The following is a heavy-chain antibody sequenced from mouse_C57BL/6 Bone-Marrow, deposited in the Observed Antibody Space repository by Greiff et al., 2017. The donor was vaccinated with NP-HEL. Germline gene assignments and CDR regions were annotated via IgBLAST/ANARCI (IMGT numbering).Heavy chain of an antibody. CDR1: EYEFPSHD. D-gene: IGHD1-1*01. CDR3: ARHYYYGGFAY. J-gene: IGHJ3*01. CDR2: INSDGGST. V-gene: IGHV5-2*01. Sequence: EVQGVESGGGLVQPGESLKLSCESHEYEFPSHDMSWVRKTPEKRLELVASINSDGGSTYYPDTMERRFIISRDNTKQNLYLKMSSLWSEDTDLYDCARHYYYGGFAYWGQGTLVTVSA.